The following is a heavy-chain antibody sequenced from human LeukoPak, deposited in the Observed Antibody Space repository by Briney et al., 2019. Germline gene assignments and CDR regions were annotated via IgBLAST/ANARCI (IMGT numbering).Heavy chain of an antibody. CDR3: ATSYYYDASGFHYFDY. D-gene: IGHD3-22*01. CDR2: IYYSGSTYYSGST. V-gene: IGHV4-39*07. J-gene: IGHJ4*02. Sequence: PSETLSLTCTVSGGSISGNSYHWGWIRQAPGKGLEWIGSIYYSGSTYYSGSTYYNPSLKSRVTISVDTSKNHFSLKLSSVTAADTAVYYCATSYYYDASGFHYFDYWGQGTLVTVSS. CDR1: GGSISGNSYH.